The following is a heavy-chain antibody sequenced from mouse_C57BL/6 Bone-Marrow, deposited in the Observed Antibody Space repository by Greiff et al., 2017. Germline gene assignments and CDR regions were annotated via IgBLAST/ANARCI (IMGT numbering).Heavy chain of an antibody. CDR1: GYTFTSYD. Sequence: QVQLQQSGPELVKPGASVKLSCKASGYTFTSYDINWVQQRPGQGLEWIGWIYPRDGSPKYNEKCKGKATLTVDTSSSTAYMELHSLTSEDSAVYFCSRDYGSSYWYFDVWGTGTTVTVSS. CDR3: SRDYGSSYWYFDV. V-gene: IGHV1-85*01. CDR2: IYPRDGSP. D-gene: IGHD1-1*01. J-gene: IGHJ1*03.